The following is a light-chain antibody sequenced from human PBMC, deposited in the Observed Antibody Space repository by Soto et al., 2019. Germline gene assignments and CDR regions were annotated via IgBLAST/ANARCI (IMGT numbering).Light chain of an antibody. V-gene: IGKV3-20*01. CDR1: QSVSSYY. CDR2: AAS. Sequence: EIVLTQSPGTLSLSPGERATLSCRASQSVSSYYLAWYQQKPGQAPRLLIYAASSRATGIPARFSGGGSGTDFTLTISRLEPEDFAVYYCQQCGSSPWTFGQGTKLDIK. CDR3: QQCGSSPWT. J-gene: IGKJ1*01.